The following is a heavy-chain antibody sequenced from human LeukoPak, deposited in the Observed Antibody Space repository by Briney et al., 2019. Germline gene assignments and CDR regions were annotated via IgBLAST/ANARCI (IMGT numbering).Heavy chain of an antibody. CDR1: GGSFSGYY. J-gene: IGHJ4*02. D-gene: IGHD3-10*01. CDR3: ARGQWFRAF. V-gene: IGHV4-34*01. Sequence: PSETLSHTCAVYGGSFSGYYWTWIRQPPGKGLEWIGEIHYSGSATYNPSLKSRVTISVDTSKNQFSLKMNSVTAADTAVYYCARGQWFRAFWSRGTPVTVSS. CDR2: IHYSGSA.